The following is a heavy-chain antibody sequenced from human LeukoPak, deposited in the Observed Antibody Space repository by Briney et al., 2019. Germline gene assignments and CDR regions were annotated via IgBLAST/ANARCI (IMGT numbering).Heavy chain of an antibody. CDR2: INPNSGGT. D-gene: IGHD1-7*01. J-gene: IGHJ6*03. Sequence: ASVKVSCKASGYTFTGYYMHWVRQAPGQGLEGMGWINPNSGGTNYAQKFQGRVTITRDTSISTAYMELSRLRSDDTAVYYCARTTNWNYRYYYYYMDVWGKGTTVTVSS. CDR1: GYTFTGYY. V-gene: IGHV1-2*02. CDR3: ARTTNWNYRYYYYYMDV.